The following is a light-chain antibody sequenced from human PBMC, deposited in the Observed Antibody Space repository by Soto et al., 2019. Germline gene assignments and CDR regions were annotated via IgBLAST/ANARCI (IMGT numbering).Light chain of an antibody. Sequence: DIQMTQSPSSLSASVGDRVTITCRASQSIRSYLNWYQQKPGKAPKLLIYAASSLQSGVPSRFSGSGSETDFTLTISSLQPEDFATYSCQHSTTWTFGQGTKVDIK. CDR2: AAS. CDR1: QSIRSY. CDR3: QHSTTWT. J-gene: IGKJ1*01. V-gene: IGKV1-39*01.